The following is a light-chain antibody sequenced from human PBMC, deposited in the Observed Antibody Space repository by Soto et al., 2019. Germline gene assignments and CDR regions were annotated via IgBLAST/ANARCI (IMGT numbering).Light chain of an antibody. J-gene: IGKJ2*01. Sequence: EIVLTQSPATLSLSPGERATLSCRASQSVSSYLAWYQQKPGQAPRLLIYDAYNRATGIPARFSGSGSGPDFTLTISSLEPEYLAVYDCQQRSNWTPYTFGQGTKLEIK. CDR2: DAY. V-gene: IGKV3-11*01. CDR3: QQRSNWTPYT. CDR1: QSVSSY.